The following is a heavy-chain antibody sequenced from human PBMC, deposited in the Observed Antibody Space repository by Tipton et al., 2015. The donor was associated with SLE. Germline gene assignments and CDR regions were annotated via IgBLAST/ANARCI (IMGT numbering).Heavy chain of an antibody. J-gene: IGHJ4*02. CDR2: IWFEGSDK. CDR3: ARDGEVGDHIDY. D-gene: IGHD2-21*01. CDR1: GFTFGHYA. V-gene: IGHV3-33*01. Sequence: SLRLSCAASGFTFGHYAMHWVRQAPGKGLEWVAGIWFEGSDKGYVDSVKGRFTISRDSSKNTLYLQMNSLRAEDTAVYYCARDGEVGDHIDYWGQGTLVTVSS.